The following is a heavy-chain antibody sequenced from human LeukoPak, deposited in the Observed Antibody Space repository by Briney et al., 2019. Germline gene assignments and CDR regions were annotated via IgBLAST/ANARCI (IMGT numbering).Heavy chain of an antibody. CDR3: ARDPIYEILTGSHDY. CDR1: GYTFTGYY. Sequence: ASVKVSCKASGYTFTGYYMHWVRQAPGQGLEWMGWINPNSGGTNYAQKFQGWVTMTRDTSITTVYMELTSLKSDDTAVYYCARDPIYEILTGSHDYWGQGTLVTVSS. V-gene: IGHV1-2*04. CDR2: INPNSGGT. J-gene: IGHJ4*02. D-gene: IGHD3-9*01.